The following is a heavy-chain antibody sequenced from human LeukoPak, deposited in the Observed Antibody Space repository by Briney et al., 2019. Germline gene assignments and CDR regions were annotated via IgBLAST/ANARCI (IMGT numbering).Heavy chain of an antibody. CDR2: IYYSGTT. V-gene: IGHV4-59*01. Sequence: SETLSLTCTVSGGSISSYYWSWIRQPPGKGQGWIGYIYYSGTTNYNPSLKSRVTISVDTSKNQFSLKLSSVTAADTAVYYCARGVYIAAAQYAYWGQGTLVTVSS. J-gene: IGHJ4*02. D-gene: IGHD6-13*01. CDR1: GGSISSYY. CDR3: ARGVYIAAAQYAY.